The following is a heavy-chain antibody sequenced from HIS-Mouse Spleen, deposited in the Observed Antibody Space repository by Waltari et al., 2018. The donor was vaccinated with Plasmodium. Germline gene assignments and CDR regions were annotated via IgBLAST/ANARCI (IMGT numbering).Heavy chain of an antibody. Sequence: QVTLSESGPALVKPTQTLTLTCTFSGFSLSSSGLCVSWIRQPPGTALEWLARIDWDDDKYYSTSLKTRLTISKDTSKNQVVLTMTNMDPVDTATYYCARTTYSSSSAKYYYYGMDVWGQGTTVTVSS. J-gene: IGHJ6*02. CDR2: IDWDDDK. D-gene: IGHD6-6*01. V-gene: IGHV2-70*15. CDR3: ARTTYSSSSAKYYYYGMDV. CDR1: GFSLSSSGLC.